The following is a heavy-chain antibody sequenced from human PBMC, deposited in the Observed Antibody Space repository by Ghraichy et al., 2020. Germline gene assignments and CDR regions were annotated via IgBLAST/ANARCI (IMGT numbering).Heavy chain of an antibody. Sequence: ASVKVSCKASGYTFTSYAMHWVRQAPGQRLEWMGWINAGNGNTKYSQKFQGRVTITRDTSASTAYMELSSLRSEDTAVYYCARHHYDSSGYYFPLRYWGQGTLVTVSS. CDR1: GYTFTSYA. J-gene: IGHJ4*02. D-gene: IGHD3-22*01. CDR2: INAGNGNT. CDR3: ARHHYDSSGYYFPLRY. V-gene: IGHV1-3*01.